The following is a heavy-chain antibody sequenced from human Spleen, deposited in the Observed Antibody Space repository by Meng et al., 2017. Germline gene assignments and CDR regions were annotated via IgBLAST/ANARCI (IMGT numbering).Heavy chain of an antibody. Sequence: SETLSLTCSVSGGSISSSRYYWGWIRQPPGKGLEWIGSIYYSGSTYYNPSLKSRVTISVNTSKNQFSLKLSSVTAADTAVYFCARGISQREPRGWNYYYYYALDAWGQGTTVTVSS. V-gene: IGHV4-39*07. CDR1: GGSISSSRYY. D-gene: IGHD6-25*01. J-gene: IGHJ6*02. CDR3: ARGISQREPRGWNYYYYYALDA. CDR2: IYYSGST.